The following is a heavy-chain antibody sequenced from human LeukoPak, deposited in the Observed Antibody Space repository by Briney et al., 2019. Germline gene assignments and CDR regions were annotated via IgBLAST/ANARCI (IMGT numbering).Heavy chain of an antibody. J-gene: IGHJ4*02. CDR2: IKEDGTEK. CDR3: VRESRPGGAMGLYHNLDY. D-gene: IGHD1-1*01. CDR1: GFTYSDFW. V-gene: IGHV3-7*01. Sequence: PGRSLRLSCAGSGFTYSDFWMTWVHQTPGKELEWVANIKEDGTEKNLVDSVKGRFTISRDNTKNLLFLEMNNLRGDDTAIYYCVRESRPGGAMGLYHNLDYWGQGTLVAVSS.